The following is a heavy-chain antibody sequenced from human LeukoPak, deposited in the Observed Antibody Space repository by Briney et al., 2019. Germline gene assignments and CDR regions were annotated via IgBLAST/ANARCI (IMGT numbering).Heavy chain of an antibody. CDR1: GFTFSSYS. CDR2: ISRSSNYI. Sequence: GGSLRLSCAASGFTFSSYSMNWVRQAPGKGLEWVSSISRSSNYIYYVDSMKGRFTISRDNAKNSVHLQMNSLSAEDTAIHYCASSGCGGDCYSEKTYYLDYWGPGTLVTVSS. J-gene: IGHJ4*02. CDR3: ASSGCGGDCYSEKTYYLDY. D-gene: IGHD2-21*02. V-gene: IGHV3-21*06.